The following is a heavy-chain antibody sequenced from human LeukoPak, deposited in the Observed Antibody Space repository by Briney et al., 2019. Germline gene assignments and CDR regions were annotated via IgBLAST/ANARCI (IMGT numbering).Heavy chain of an antibody. Sequence: ASVKVSCKASGYTFTSYAMNWVRQAPGQGLEWMGWINTNTGDPTYAQGFTGRFVFSLDTSVSTAYLQISSLKAEDTAVYYCARVLEGVVVVPAAIGSGYWGQGTLVTVSS. D-gene: IGHD2-2*01. CDR1: GYTFTSYA. J-gene: IGHJ4*02. CDR2: INTNTGDP. CDR3: ARVLEGVVVVPAAIGSGY. V-gene: IGHV7-4-1*02.